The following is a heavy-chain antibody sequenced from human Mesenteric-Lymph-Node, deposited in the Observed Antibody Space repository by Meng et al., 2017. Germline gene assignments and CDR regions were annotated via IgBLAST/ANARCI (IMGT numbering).Heavy chain of an antibody. D-gene: IGHD3-22*01. CDR1: GDSISRSDW. J-gene: IGHJ4*02. V-gene: IGHV4-4*02. CDR2: TSHSGST. CDR3: ASSDYYRSDY. Sequence: QVQRQESGPGLVKPSQTLSLPCTVSGDSISRSDWWSWVRQPPGKGLEWIGETSHSGSTNYSPSLKSRVTISLDKSKNQLSLKLNSVTAADTAVYYCASSDYYRSDYWGQGTLVTVSS.